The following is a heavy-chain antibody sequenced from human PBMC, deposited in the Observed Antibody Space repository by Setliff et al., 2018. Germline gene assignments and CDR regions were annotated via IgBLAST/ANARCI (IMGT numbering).Heavy chain of an antibody. D-gene: IGHD3-10*01. CDR1: GYIFTGYY. CDR2: INPYGGAT. Sequence: ASVKVSCKASGYIFTGYYIHWVRQAPGQGLEWMGWINPYGGATNYAQKFQVRVTLAGDTSVSTAYMELSSLRYDDTAVYYCARGYYNANGYPTQYWGQGTLVT. J-gene: IGHJ4*02. V-gene: IGHV1-2*02. CDR3: ARGYYNANGYPTQY.